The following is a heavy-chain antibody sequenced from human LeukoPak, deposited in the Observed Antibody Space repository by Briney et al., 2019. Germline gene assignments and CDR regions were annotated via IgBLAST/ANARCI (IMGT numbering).Heavy chain of an antibody. CDR1: GGSNNSYY. J-gene: IGHJ5*02. V-gene: IGHV4-4*09. Sequence: PSETLSLTCTVSGGSNNSYYWSWIRQPPGKGLEWIGYTHPSGNTNYSPSLKSRVTISIDTSRNQFSLKLSSVTAADTAVYYCARKAPKKGWFDPWGQGTLVTVSS. CDR2: THPSGNT. CDR3: ARKAPKKGWFDP.